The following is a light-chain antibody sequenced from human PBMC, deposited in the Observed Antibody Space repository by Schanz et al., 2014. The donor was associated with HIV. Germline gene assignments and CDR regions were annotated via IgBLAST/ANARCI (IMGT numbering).Light chain of an antibody. J-gene: IGKJ4*01. CDR1: QSVSGD. V-gene: IGKV3-15*01. CDR2: GAS. Sequence: EIVLTQSPGTLSLSPGERATLSCRASQSVSGDYFAWYQQKPGQAPRLLIYGASTRATGIPARFSGSGSGTDFTLTISSLQSEDLAVYYCQQYNNWPPLTFGQGTKVEIE. CDR3: QQYNNWPPLT.